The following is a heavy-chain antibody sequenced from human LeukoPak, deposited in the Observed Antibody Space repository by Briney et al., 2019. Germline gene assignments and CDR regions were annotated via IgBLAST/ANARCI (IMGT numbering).Heavy chain of an antibody. CDR1: GYTFTGYY. CDR3: APLWFGELPPSNWFDP. V-gene: IGHV1-2*02. CDR2: INPNSGGT. Sequence: ASVKVSCKASGYTFTGYYMHWVRQAPGQGLGWMGWINPNSGGTNYAQKFQGRVTMTRDTSISTAYMELSRLRSDDTAVYYCAPLWFGELPPSNWFDPWGQGTLVTVSS. D-gene: IGHD3-10*01. J-gene: IGHJ5*02.